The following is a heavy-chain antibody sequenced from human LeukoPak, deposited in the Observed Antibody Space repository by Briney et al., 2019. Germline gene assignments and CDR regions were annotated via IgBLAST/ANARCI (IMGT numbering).Heavy chain of an antibody. Sequence: QPGGSLRLSCAASGFTVSSNYMSWVRQAPGKGLEWVSVIYSGGSTYYADSVKGRFTISRHNSKNTLYLQMNSLRAEDTAVYYCARSVGYCSSTSCYPIFDYWGQGTLVTVSS. J-gene: IGHJ4*02. CDR3: ARSVGYCSSTSCYPIFDY. D-gene: IGHD2-2*01. V-gene: IGHV3-53*04. CDR2: IYSGGST. CDR1: GFTVSSNY.